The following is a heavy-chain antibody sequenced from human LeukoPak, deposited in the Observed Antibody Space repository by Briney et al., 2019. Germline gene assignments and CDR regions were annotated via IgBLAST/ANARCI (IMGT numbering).Heavy chain of an antibody. CDR1: GGSISSSSYY. CDR2: IYYSGST. J-gene: IGHJ4*02. D-gene: IGHD5/OR15-5a*01. CDR3: ARGRGQRGNLSAGVYSHSGRFDY. Sequence: PSETLSLTCTVSGGSISSSSYYWGWIRQPPGKGLEWIGSIYYSGSTYYNPSLKSRVTISVDTSKNQFSLKLSSVTAADTAVYYCARGRGQRGNLSAGVYSHSGRFDYWGQGTLVTVSS. V-gene: IGHV4-39*01.